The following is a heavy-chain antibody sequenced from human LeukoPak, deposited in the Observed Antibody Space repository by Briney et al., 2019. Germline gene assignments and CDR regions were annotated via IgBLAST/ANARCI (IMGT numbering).Heavy chain of an antibody. J-gene: IGHJ4*02. CDR1: GFPFNAFN. Sequence: GGILSLSCTSPGFPFNAFNIHWIRQPPPRGMGLVSFIRNDETEIHYADFAKGRFTISRDRSKNSLYLRMNRLRPGDTALYYCAKDGGRYRFYFWGQGTMVTVSS. CDR2: IRNDETEI. V-gene: IGHV3-30*02. D-gene: IGHD3-16*02. CDR3: AKDGGRYRFYF.